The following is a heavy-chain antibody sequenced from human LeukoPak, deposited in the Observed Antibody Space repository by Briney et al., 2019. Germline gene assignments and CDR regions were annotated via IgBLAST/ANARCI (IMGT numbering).Heavy chain of an antibody. CDR1: GGTFSSYA. D-gene: IGHD5-18*01. CDR3: ARRIQLWLSAFDI. CDR2: IIPIFGTA. J-gene: IGHJ3*02. V-gene: IGHV1-69*13. Sequence: ASVKVSCKASGGTFSSYAISWVRQAPGQGLEWMGGIIPIFGTANYAQKFQGRVTITADESTSTAYMELSSLRSEDTAVYYCARRIQLWLSAFDIWGQGTMVTVSS.